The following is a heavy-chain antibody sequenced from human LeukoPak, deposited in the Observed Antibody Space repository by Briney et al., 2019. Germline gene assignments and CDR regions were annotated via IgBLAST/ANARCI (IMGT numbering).Heavy chain of an antibody. Sequence: PGGSLGLSCAASGFTFSSYAMSWVRQAPGKGLEWVSAISGSGGSTYYADSVKGRFTISRDNYKNTLHLQMNSLRAEDTSVYYFSKGSGSSGCLFFDYWGQGTRLTVSS. D-gene: IGHD6-19*01. V-gene: IGHV3-23*01. CDR1: GFTFSSYA. J-gene: IGHJ4*02. CDR3: SKGSGSSGCLFFDY. CDR2: ISGSGGST.